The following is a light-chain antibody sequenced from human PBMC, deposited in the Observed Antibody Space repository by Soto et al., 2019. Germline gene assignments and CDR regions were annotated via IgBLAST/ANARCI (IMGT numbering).Light chain of an antibody. V-gene: IGLV1-40*01. Sequence: QSVLTQPPSVSGAPGQRVTISCTGSSSNIGAGYDVHWYQQLPGTDPKLLIYGNSNRPSGVPDRFSGSKSGTSASLAITGLQAEDDADYYCQSYDSSLISYVFGTGTKLTVL. CDR3: QSYDSSLISYV. CDR1: SSNIGAGYD. CDR2: GNS. J-gene: IGLJ1*01.